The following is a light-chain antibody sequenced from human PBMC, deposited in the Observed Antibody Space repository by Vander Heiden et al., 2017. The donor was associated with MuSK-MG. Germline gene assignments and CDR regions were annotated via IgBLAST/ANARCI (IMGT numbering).Light chain of an antibody. J-gene: IGKJ1*01. CDR3: QHYNTYSPP. V-gene: IGKV1-5*03. Sequence: IQMTLSPSTLSASVGDRVTITCRASQSVRDCVAWYQHKPGTAPKVLIYKASSLQSGVPSRFSGSGSGTDFTLTITSLQPDDFATYYCQHYNTYSPPFGQGTKVEVK. CDR1: QSVRDC. CDR2: KAS.